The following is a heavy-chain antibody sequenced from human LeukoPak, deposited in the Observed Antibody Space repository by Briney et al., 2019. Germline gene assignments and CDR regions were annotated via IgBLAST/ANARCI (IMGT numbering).Heavy chain of an antibody. Sequence: ASVKASCKASGYTFTSYYMHWVRQAPGHRLEWMGIINPSGGNTKYAKKLQRRVTMTTDTSTSPAYLVLRSLRADDTAVYYCARSGDQKYDFWSGYYTEGWLDPWGQGTLVTVSS. V-gene: IGHV1-46*01. CDR1: GYTFTSYY. J-gene: IGHJ5*02. CDR2: INPSGGNT. CDR3: ARSGDQKYDFWSGYYTEGWLDP. D-gene: IGHD3-3*01.